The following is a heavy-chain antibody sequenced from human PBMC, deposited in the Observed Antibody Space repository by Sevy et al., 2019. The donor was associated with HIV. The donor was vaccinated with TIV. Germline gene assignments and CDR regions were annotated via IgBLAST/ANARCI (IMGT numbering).Heavy chain of an antibody. CDR2: IYYSGST. V-gene: IGHV4-59*01. CDR3: ARGGGYCSSTSCYGPLDY. J-gene: IGHJ4*02. Sequence: SETLSLTCTVSGGSISSYYWSWIRQPPGKGLEWIGYIYYSGSTNYNPSLKSRVTISVDTSKNQFSLKLSSVTAADTAVYYCARGGGYCSSTSCYGPLDYWGQGTLVTVSS. CDR1: GGSISSYY. D-gene: IGHD2-2*01.